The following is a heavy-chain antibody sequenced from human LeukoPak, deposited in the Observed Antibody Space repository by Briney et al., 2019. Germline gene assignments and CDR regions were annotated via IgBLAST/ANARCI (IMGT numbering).Heavy chain of an antibody. CDR1: GGSISSSDYY. CDR2: ISSSGSP. D-gene: IGHD1-26*01. Sequence: SETLSLTCTVPGGSISSSDYYWGWIRQPPGKGLEWIGAISSSGSPYYNPSLKSRVTISVDSSKNQFSLKLSSVTAADTAVYYCARRTSIPVGAIDYWGQGALVTVSS. CDR3: ARRTSIPVGAIDY. V-gene: IGHV4-39*01. J-gene: IGHJ4*02.